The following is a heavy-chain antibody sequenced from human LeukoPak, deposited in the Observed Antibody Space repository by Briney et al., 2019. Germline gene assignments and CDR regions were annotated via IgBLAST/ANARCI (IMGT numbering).Heavy chain of an antibody. CDR3: AELGITMIGGV. J-gene: IGHJ6*04. CDR2: IGYSSSPI. V-gene: IGHV3-48*01. Sequence: PGGSLRLSCTASGFTLSTYSMNWVRQAPGKGLEWVSYIGYSSSPIHYADSVKGRFTIYRDSAKNSLHLQMNSLRAEDTAVYYCAELGITMIGGVWGKGTTVTISS. D-gene: IGHD3-10*02. CDR1: GFTLSTYS.